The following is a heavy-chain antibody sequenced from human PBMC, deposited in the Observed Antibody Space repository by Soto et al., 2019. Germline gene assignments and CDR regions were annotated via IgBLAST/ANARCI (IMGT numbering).Heavy chain of an antibody. D-gene: IGHD1-20*01. Sequence: QITLKESGPTLVKPTQTLTLTCTFSGFSLSTSGVGVGWIRQPPGKALEWLALIYWDDDKRYSPSLKSRLTITTDTSKNRVVLTMTNMDPVHTATYYCAHSRLYNWNEGYAEYFQHWGQGTLVTVSS. CDR2: IYWDDDK. V-gene: IGHV2-5*02. J-gene: IGHJ1*01. CDR3: AHSRLYNWNEGYAEYFQH. CDR1: GFSLSTSGVG.